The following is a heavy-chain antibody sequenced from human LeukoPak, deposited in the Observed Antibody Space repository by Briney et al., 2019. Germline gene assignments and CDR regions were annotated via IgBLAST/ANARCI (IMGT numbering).Heavy chain of an antibody. J-gene: IGHJ4*02. CDR1: GDSFSGYY. D-gene: IGHD6-13*01. CDR3: ARGEPHIAAAGRHFDY. CDR2: INHSGST. V-gene: IGHV4-34*01. Sequence: SETLSLTCAVYGDSFSGYYWSWIRQPPGKGLEWIGEINHSGSTNYNPSLKSRVTISVDTSKNQFSLKLSSVTAADTAVYYCARGEPHIAAAGRHFDYWGQGTLVTVSS.